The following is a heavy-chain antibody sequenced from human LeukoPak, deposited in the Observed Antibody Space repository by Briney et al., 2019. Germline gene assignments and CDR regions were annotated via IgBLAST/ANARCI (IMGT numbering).Heavy chain of an antibody. Sequence: ASVKVSCKASGYTFTGYYMHWVRQAPAQGLEWMGRMRSNSGGTIYAEKFQGRVTMTRDTSISTAYMELSSLKSEDTAVYYCARSLGGSSWPDYWGQGTLVTVSS. CDR3: ARSLGGSSWPDY. V-gene: IGHV1-2*06. CDR2: MRSNSGGT. D-gene: IGHD6-13*01. CDR1: GYTFTGYY. J-gene: IGHJ4*02.